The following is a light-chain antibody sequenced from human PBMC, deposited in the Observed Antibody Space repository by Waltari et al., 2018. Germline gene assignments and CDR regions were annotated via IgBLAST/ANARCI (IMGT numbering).Light chain of an antibody. J-gene: IGKJ1*01. CDR2: KAS. CDR3: QQYNSYSWT. Sequence: DIQMTQSPSTLSASVGDRGTITCRASQSISSWLAWYQQKPGKAPKLLLYKASSLESGVPSRFSGSGSGTEFTLTISSLQPDDFATYYCQQYNSYSWTFGQGTKVEIK. V-gene: IGKV1-5*03. CDR1: QSISSW.